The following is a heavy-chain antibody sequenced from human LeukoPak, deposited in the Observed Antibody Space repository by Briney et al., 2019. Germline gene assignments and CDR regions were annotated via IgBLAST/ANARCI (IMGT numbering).Heavy chain of an antibody. J-gene: IGHJ5*02. Sequence: ASVKVSFKTSGYSFTDYYMHWVRQAPGQGPEWMGWINPNSGGTSSAQKFQGRVTMTRDTSITTVYMEVSWLTSDDTAIYYCARADRLHGGPYLIGPWGQGTLVTVSS. V-gene: IGHV1-2*02. CDR2: INPNSGGT. CDR1: GYSFTDYY. CDR3: ARADRLHGGPYLIGP. D-gene: IGHD2-21*01.